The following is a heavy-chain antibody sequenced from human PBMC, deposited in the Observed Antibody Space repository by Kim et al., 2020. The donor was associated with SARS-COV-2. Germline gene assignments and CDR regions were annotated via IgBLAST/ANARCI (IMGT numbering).Heavy chain of an antibody. D-gene: IGHD2-2*01. J-gene: IGHJ4*02. CDR1: GFTFSSYG. Sequence: GRSLRLSCAASGFTFSSYGMHWVRQAPGKGLEWVAVISYDGSNKYYADSLKGRFTISRDNSKNTLYLQMNSLRAEDTAVYYCAKDPPASSDYWGQGTLVTVSS. CDR2: ISYDGSNK. V-gene: IGHV3-30*18. CDR3: AKDPPASSDY.